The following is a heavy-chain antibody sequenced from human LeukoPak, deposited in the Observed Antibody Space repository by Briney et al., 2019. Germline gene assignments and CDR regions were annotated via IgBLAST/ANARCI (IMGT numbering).Heavy chain of an antibody. D-gene: IGHD6-13*01. J-gene: IGHJ3*02. CDR2: ISSSSSYI. CDR3: AREAPDSSSGEPGGAFDI. Sequence: GGSLRLPCAASGFTFSSYSMNWVRQAPGKGLEWVSSISSSSSYIYYADSVKGRFTISRDNAKNSLYLQMNSLRAEDTAVYYCAREAPDSSSGEPGGAFDIWGQGTMVTVSS. CDR1: GFTFSSYS. V-gene: IGHV3-21*01.